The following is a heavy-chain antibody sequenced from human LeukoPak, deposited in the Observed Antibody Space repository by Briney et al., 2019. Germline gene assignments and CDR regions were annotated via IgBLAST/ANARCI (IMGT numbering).Heavy chain of an antibody. CDR3: ARAYSSSTFDY. J-gene: IGHJ4*02. CDR2: IKKDGSDK. Sequence: GGSLRLSCAASGFTFKNYWMSWVRQAPGKGLEWVANIKKDGSDKFYLRSVKGRFTISRDNAKNSLYLQMNSLRAEDTAVYYCARAYSSSTFDYWGQGTLVTVSS. V-gene: IGHV3-7*01. D-gene: IGHD6-6*01. CDR1: GFTFKNYW.